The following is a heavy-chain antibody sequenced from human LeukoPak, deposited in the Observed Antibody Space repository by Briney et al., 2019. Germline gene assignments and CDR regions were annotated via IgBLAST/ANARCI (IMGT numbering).Heavy chain of an antibody. CDR2: ISAYNGNT. CDR1: GYTFTSYG. CDR3: ARDRSGNLLAVAGYFDY. D-gene: IGHD6-19*01. J-gene: IGHJ4*02. V-gene: IGHV1-18*01. Sequence: GASVKVSCKASGYTFTSYGISWVRQAPGQGLEWMGWISAYNGNTNYAQKLQGRVTMTTDTSTSTACMELRSLRSDGTAVYYCARDRSGNLLAVAGYFDYWGQGTLVTVSS.